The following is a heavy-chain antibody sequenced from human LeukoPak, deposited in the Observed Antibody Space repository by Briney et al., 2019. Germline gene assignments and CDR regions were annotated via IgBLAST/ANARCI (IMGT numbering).Heavy chain of an antibody. Sequence: PSETLSLTCTVSGGSISSYYWSWIRQPPGKGLEWIGYIYYSGSTNYNPSLKSRVTISVDTSKNQFSLKLSSVTAADTAVYYCAREWLRNTDYWGQGTLVTVSS. CDR1: GGSISSYY. CDR3: AREWLRNTDY. V-gene: IGHV4-59*12. J-gene: IGHJ4*02. D-gene: IGHD5-12*01. CDR2: IYYSGST.